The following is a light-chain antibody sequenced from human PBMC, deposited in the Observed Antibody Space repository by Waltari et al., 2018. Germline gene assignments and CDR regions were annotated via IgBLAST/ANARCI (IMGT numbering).Light chain of an antibody. Sequence: QTVVTQEPSLTVSPGGTVTLTCASRTGAVTRGYFPIWFQQKPGQAPRPLIYSTSNKPSCTPARFSGSLLGDKAALTLSGVQPEDEAEYYCLLYPPSAPLWVFGGGPPLPVL. J-gene: IGLJ3*02. CDR2: STS. CDR1: TGAVTRGYF. V-gene: IGLV7-43*01. CDR3: LLYPPSAPLWV.